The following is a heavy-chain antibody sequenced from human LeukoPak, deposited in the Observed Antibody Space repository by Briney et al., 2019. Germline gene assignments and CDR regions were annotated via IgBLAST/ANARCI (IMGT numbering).Heavy chain of an antibody. J-gene: IGHJ4*02. CDR1: GFTFTSSA. D-gene: IGHD6-13*01. CDR3: ARVVRLGYLTIDY. V-gene: IGHV1-58*01. CDR2: IVVGSGNT. Sequence: WASVKVSCKASGFTFTSSAVQWVRQARGQRHEWIGWIVVGSGNTNYAQKFQERVTITRDMSTSTAYMELSRLRSDDTGVYYCARVVRLGYLTIDYWGQGTLVTVSS.